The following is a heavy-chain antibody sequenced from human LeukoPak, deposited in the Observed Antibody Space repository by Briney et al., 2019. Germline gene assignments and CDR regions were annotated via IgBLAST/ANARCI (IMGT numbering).Heavy chain of an antibody. J-gene: IGHJ6*03. Sequence: SETLSLTCAVSGGSISSSNWWSWVRQPPGKGLEWIGEIYHSGSTNYNPSLKSRVTISVDKSKNQFSLKLSSVTAADTAVYYCARGIGIAAAGQRYYMDVWGKGTTVTVSS. CDR3: ARGIGIAAAGQRYYMDV. CDR1: GGSISSSNW. D-gene: IGHD6-13*01. CDR2: IYHSGST. V-gene: IGHV4-4*02.